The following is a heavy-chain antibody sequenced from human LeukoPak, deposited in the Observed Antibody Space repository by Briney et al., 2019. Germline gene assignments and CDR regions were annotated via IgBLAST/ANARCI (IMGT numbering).Heavy chain of an antibody. CDR2: MNPKSGYT. Sequence: ASVTVSCKASGYTFASYDINWVRQATGQGLEWMGWMNPKSGYTGYAQKFQGKVTMTRDTSISTAYMEVSSLTFDDTAIYYCARVNGLPDYWGQGTLVTVSS. D-gene: IGHD2-8*01. CDR1: GYTFASYD. CDR3: ARVNGLPDY. J-gene: IGHJ4*02. V-gene: IGHV1-8*01.